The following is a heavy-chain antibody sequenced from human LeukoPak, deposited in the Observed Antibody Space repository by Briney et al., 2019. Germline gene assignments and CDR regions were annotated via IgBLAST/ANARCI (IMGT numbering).Heavy chain of an antibody. Sequence: GGSLRLSCTASGFTFGDYAMSWFRQAPGKGLEWVGFIRSKAYGGTTEYAASVKGRFTISRDDSKSIAYLQMNSLKTEDTAVYYCTTEYCSGGSCYSGVVLYWGQGTLVTVSS. D-gene: IGHD2-15*01. V-gene: IGHV3-49*03. CDR2: IRSKAYGGTT. CDR1: GFTFGDYA. CDR3: TTEYCSGGSCYSGVVLY. J-gene: IGHJ4*02.